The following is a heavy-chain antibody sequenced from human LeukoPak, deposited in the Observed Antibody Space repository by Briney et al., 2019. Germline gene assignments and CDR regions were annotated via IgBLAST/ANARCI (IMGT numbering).Heavy chain of an antibody. CDR2: INHSGST. J-gene: IGHJ3*02. V-gene: IGHV4-34*01. CDR1: GGSFSGYY. CDR3: ARGKRRAFDI. Sequence: SETLSLTCAVYGGSFSGYYWSWIRQPSGKGLEWIGEINHSGSTNYNPSLKSRVTISVDTSKNQFSLKLSSVTAADTAVYYCARGKRRAFDIWGQGTMVTVSS.